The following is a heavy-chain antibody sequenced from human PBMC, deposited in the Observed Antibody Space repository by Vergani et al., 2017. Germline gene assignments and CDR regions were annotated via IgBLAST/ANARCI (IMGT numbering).Heavy chain of an antibody. J-gene: IGHJ6*03. Sequence: QVQLEESGPGLVKPSETLSLTCAVYGGSFSGYYWSWIRQPPGKGLEWIGYIYYSGTTYYNPSLESRLTISLDTSENHLSLKLTSVTAADTAVYYCARQKDYYMDVWGKGATVTVS. CDR2: IYYSGTT. V-gene: IGHV4-34*09. CDR3: ARQKDYYMDV. CDR1: GGSFSGYY.